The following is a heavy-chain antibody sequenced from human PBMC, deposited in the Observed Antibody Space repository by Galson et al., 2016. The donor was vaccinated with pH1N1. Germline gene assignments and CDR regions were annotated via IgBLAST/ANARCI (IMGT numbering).Heavy chain of an antibody. Sequence: SVKVSCKASGVTFSSYVISWVRQAPGQGLEWMGGIIPIFREAKYAQKFQGRVTITADESTSVAFMEVTSLTSEDTAVYYCARLDGGDLNYWGQGTLVTVTS. D-gene: IGHD2-21*02. V-gene: IGHV1-69*13. CDR1: GVTFSSYV. J-gene: IGHJ4*02. CDR2: IIPIFREA. CDR3: ARLDGGDLNY.